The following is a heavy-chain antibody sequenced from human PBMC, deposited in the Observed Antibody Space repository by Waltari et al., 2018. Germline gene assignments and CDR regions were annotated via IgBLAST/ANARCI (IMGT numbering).Heavy chain of an antibody. CDR1: GGSFSGYY. V-gene: IGHV4-34*01. D-gene: IGHD6-19*01. CDR2: INHSGRT. J-gene: IGHJ2*01. CDR3: ARGRGWVWYFDL. Sequence: QVQLQQWGAGMLKPSETLSLTCAVYGGSFSGYYWSWIRQPPGKGLEWIGEINHSGRTNYNPSLKSRVTISVDTSKNQFSLKLSSVTAADTAVYYCARGRGWVWYFDLWGRGTLVTVSS.